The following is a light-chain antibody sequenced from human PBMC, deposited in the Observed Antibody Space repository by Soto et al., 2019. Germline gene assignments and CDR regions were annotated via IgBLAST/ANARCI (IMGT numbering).Light chain of an antibody. CDR3: QQYYTTRT. CDR1: QSVLYSSNNKNY. CDR2: WAS. J-gene: IGKJ1*01. V-gene: IGKV4-1*01. Sequence: DIVMTQSPDSLAVSLGERATINCKSSQSVLYSSNNKNYLAWYQQKPGQPPKLLIYWASTRESGVPDRFSGSGSGTDFPLPISSLQAEDVAVYFCQQYYTTRTFGQGTKVEIK.